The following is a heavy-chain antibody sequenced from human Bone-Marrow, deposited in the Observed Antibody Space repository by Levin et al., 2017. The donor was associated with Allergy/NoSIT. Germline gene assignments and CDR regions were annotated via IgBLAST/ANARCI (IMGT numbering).Heavy chain of an antibody. D-gene: IGHD5-18*01. V-gene: IGHV4-59*01. CDR3: ARARDSYGYLPLDY. J-gene: IGHJ4*02. CDR2: IFHSGST. Sequence: SQTLSLTCSVSGGSMRPYYWSWIRQTPGRGLEWIGYIFHSGSTSYNPSLEGRVTISIDKSRTQFSLKLSSVTAADTALYFCARARDSYGYLPLDYWGQGTLVIVST. CDR1: GGSMRPYY.